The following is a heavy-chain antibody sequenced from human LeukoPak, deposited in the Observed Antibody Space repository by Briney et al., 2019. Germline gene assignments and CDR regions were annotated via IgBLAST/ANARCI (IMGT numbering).Heavy chain of an antibody. Sequence: GGSLRLSCAASGFTFSNYWVHWVRQAPGKGLVWVSRINPDGSTINYADSVKGRFTISRDNAKNTLYLQMNSLRAEDTAVYYCATAGSYRFDYWGQGTLVTVSS. V-gene: IGHV3-74*01. CDR1: GFTFSNYW. D-gene: IGHD1-26*01. J-gene: IGHJ4*02. CDR2: INPDGSTI. CDR3: ATAGSYRFDY.